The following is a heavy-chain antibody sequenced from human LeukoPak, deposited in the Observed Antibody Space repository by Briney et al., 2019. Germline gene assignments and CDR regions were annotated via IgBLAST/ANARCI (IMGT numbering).Heavy chain of an antibody. CDR2: IYYSGST. Sequence: SETLSLTCTVSGGSISSSNYYWGWIRQPPGKGLEWIGSIYYSGSTYYNPSLKSRVTISVDTSKNQFSLKLSSVTAADTAVYYCARGERYCSSTSCYTRNYYYYYYMDVWGKGTTVTVSS. D-gene: IGHD2-2*02. CDR1: GGSISSSNYY. CDR3: ARGERYCSSTSCYTRNYYYYYYMDV. V-gene: IGHV4-39*01. J-gene: IGHJ6*03.